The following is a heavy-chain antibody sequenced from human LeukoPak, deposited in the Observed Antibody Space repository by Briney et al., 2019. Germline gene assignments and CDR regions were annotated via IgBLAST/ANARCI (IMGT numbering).Heavy chain of an antibody. Sequence: TGGSLRLSCTASVFTFGDYAMSWFRQAPGKGLEWVGFIRSKAYGGTTEYAASVKGRFTISRDDSKSIAYLQMNSLKTEDTAVYYCTREYTLLAFDIWGQGTMVTVSS. J-gene: IGHJ3*02. V-gene: IGHV3-49*03. D-gene: IGHD2-2*02. CDR3: TREYTLLAFDI. CDR1: VFTFGDYA. CDR2: IRSKAYGGTT.